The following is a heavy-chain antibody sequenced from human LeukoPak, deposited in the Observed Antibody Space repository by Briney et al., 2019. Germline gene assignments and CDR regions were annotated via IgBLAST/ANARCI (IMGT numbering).Heavy chain of an antibody. D-gene: IGHD3-10*01. CDR3: TTLYGSGNYY. Sequence: PGGSLRLSCAVSGFTFSNTWMSWVRQAPGKGLEWVGQIKSKTDGGTTDYAAPVKGRFTISRDDSKNTLYLQMNSLKTEDTAAYYCTTLYGSGNYYWGQGTLVTVSS. CDR2: IKSKTDGGTT. CDR1: GFTFSNTW. V-gene: IGHV3-15*01. J-gene: IGHJ4*02.